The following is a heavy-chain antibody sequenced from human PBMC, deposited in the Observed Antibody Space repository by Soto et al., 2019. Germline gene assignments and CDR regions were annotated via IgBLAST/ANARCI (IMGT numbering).Heavy chain of an antibody. CDR2: IYSGGST. Sequence: PGGSLRLSCAASGFTVSSNYMSWVRQAPGKGLEWVSVIYSGGSTYYADSVKGRFTISRDNSKNTLYLQMNSLRAEDTAVYYCARGYGGYDGENYFDYWGQGTLVTSPQ. J-gene: IGHJ4*02. D-gene: IGHD5-12*01. CDR1: GFTVSSNY. CDR3: ARGYGGYDGENYFDY. V-gene: IGHV3-53*01.